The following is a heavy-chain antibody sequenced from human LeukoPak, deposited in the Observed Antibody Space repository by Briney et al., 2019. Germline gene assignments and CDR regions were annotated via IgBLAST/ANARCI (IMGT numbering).Heavy chain of an antibody. CDR3: ARAETYSSGWYDPFFDY. V-gene: IGHV4-39*07. CDR1: GVSISSSSYY. CDR2: IYYSGST. D-gene: IGHD6-19*01. J-gene: IGHJ4*02. Sequence: SETLSLTCTVSGVSISSSSYYWGWIRQPPGKGLEWIGSIYYSGSTYYNPSLKSRATISVDTSKNQFSLKLRSVTAADTAVYHCARAETYSSGWYDPFFDYWGQGTLVTVST.